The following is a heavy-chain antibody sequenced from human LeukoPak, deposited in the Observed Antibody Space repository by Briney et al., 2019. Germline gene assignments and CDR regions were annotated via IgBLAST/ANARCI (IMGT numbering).Heavy chain of an antibody. CDR3: ARSRYLDWGGAFDM. Sequence: GGSLRLSSAASGFTVSSNYMTWVRQAPGKGLEWVSVIYSGGSTYYADSVRGRFTISRDNSKNTVYLQLNSLSGEDTGIYYCARSRYLDWGGAFDMWGQGTMVTVSS. CDR1: GFTVSSNY. D-gene: IGHD3-9*01. V-gene: IGHV3-66*01. J-gene: IGHJ3*02. CDR2: IYSGGST.